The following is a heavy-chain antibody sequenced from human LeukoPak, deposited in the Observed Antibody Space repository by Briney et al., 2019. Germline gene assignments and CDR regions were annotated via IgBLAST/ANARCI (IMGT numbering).Heavy chain of an antibody. J-gene: IGHJ4*02. Sequence: SETLSLTCTVSGGSISTYYWSWIRQPPGKGLEWIGYIYYSGSTNYNPSLKSRVTISVDTSKKQFSLKLSSVTAADTAVYYCAREGSSWTHLDYWGQGTLVTVSS. V-gene: IGHV4-59*01. D-gene: IGHD6-13*01. CDR3: AREGSSWTHLDY. CDR2: IYYSGST. CDR1: GGSISTYY.